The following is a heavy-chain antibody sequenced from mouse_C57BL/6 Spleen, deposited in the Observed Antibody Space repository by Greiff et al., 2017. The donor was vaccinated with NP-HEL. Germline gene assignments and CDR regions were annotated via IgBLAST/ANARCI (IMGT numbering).Heavy chain of an antibody. J-gene: IGHJ2*01. V-gene: IGHV14-1*01. CDR2: IDPEDGDT. CDR3: TAVVAGDYFDD. CDR1: GFNFKDYY. Sequence: VQLKQSGAELVRPGASVKLSCTASGFNFKDYYMHWVKQRPEQGLEWIGRIDPEDGDTEYAPKFQGKATMTADTSSNTAYLQLSSLTSEDTAVYYCTAVVAGDYFDDWGKGTTLTVSS. D-gene: IGHD1-1*01.